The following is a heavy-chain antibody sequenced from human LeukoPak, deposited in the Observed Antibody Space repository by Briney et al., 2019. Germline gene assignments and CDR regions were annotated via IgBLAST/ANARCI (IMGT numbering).Heavy chain of an antibody. J-gene: IGHJ4*02. CDR2: IYYSGST. CDR3: ARLRSGGQVAGVYFDS. D-gene: IGHD6-19*01. CDR1: GGSISGSSYY. V-gene: IGHV4-39*01. Sequence: SETLSLTCTVSGGSISGSSYYWGWIRQPPGKGLEWIGSIYYSGSTYYNPSLKSRVTISVDTSKNQFSLKLSSVTAADTAIYYCARLRSGGQVAGVYFDSWGQGTLVTVSS.